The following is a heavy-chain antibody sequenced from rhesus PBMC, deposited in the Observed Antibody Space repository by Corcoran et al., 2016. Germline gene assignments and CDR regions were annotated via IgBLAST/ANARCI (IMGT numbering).Heavy chain of an antibody. D-gene: IGHD6S26*01. Sequence: EVQLVESGAEVKRPGESLRISCKTSGYSFTSSWISWVRQMPGKGLEWMGSINPGDSDTRYSPSFQGQVTISADKSISTTYLQWSSLKASDTATYYCAKRDSSGWSFFDYWGQGVLVTVSS. CDR1: GYSFTSSW. CDR2: INPGDSDT. CDR3: AKRDSSGWSFFDY. V-gene: IGHV5S1*01. J-gene: IGHJ4*01.